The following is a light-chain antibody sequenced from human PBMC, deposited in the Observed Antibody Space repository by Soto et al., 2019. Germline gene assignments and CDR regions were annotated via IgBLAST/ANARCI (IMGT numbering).Light chain of an antibody. CDR2: DAS. Sequence: DIRLTQSLSTLSASVGDRVTLTCLASQSISSWLAWYQQKPGKAPKLLIYDASSLESGVPSRFSGSGSGTEFTLTISSLQPDDFATYYCQQYNSYLWTFGQGTKVDIK. CDR3: QQYNSYLWT. CDR1: QSISSW. V-gene: IGKV1-5*01. J-gene: IGKJ1*01.